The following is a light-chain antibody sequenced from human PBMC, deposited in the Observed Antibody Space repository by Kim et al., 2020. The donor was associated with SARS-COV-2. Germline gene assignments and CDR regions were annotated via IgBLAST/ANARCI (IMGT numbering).Light chain of an antibody. V-gene: IGKV1-9*01. CDR2: AAS. J-gene: IGKJ4*01. CDR1: QSFGTY. CDR3: QHFDNYPLT. Sequence: AAVGERDTITCRASQSFGTYLAWYQQKPGKAPTLLIYAASTLQSGVPSRFSGSGYGTEFTLTISSLQPEDFATYYCQHFDNYPLTFGGGTKVDIK.